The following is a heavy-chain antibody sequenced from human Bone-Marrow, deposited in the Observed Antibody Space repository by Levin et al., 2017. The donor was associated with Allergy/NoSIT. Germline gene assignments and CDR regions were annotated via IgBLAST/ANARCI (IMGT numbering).Heavy chain of an antibody. CDR1: GFTFSNAW. D-gene: IGHD3-9*01. J-gene: IGHJ4*02. V-gene: IGHV3-15*01. CDR2: IKSKTDGGTT. CDR3: TTGRYFDWVLGDD. Sequence: LSLTCAASGFTFSNAWMSWVRQAPGKGLEWVGRIKSKTDGGTTDYAAPVKGRFTISRDDSKNTLYLQMNSLKTEDTAVYYCTTGRYFDWVLGDDWGQGTLVTVSS.